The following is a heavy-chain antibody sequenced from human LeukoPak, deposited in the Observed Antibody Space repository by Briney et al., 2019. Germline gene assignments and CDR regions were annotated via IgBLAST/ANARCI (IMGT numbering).Heavy chain of an antibody. CDR1: GITFSNYA. J-gene: IGHJ4*02. V-gene: IGHV3-23*01. CDR3: AGRPTGYSSGYIH. Sequence: GSLRLSCVASGITFSNYAVSWVRQAPEKGLNWVSVISGSAHKIRYADSVKGRFTISRDNSENIVYLQMNNLRVEDTAVYYCAGRPTGYSSGYIHWGQGTLVTVSS. D-gene: IGHD5-18*01. CDR2: ISGSAHKI.